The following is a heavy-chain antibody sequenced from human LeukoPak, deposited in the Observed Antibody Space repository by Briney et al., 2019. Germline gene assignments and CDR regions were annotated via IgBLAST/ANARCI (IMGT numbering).Heavy chain of an antibody. D-gene: IGHD3-22*01. Sequence: TGGSLRLSCAASGFTFSDYYMSWIRQAPGKGLEWVSYISSSGTTIYYADSVKGRFTISRDNAKNSLYLQMNSLRAEDTAVYYCAKGAGSSGYYYAFDIWGQGTMVTVSS. CDR2: ISSSGTTI. CDR1: GFTFSDYY. J-gene: IGHJ3*02. V-gene: IGHV3-11*01. CDR3: AKGAGSSGYYYAFDI.